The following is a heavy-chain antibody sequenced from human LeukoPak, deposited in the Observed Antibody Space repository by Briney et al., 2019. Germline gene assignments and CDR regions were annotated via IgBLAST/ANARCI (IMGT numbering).Heavy chain of an antibody. V-gene: IGHV1-46*01. Sequence: ASEKVSCKASGYTFTSYYMHWVRQAPGQGLEWMGIINPSGGSTSYAQKFQGRVTMTRDTSTSTVYMELSSLRSEDTAVYYCARDSGYSSSSSDAFDIWGQGTMVTVSS. D-gene: IGHD6-6*01. CDR1: GYTFTSYY. J-gene: IGHJ3*02. CDR2: INPSGGST. CDR3: ARDSGYSSSSSDAFDI.